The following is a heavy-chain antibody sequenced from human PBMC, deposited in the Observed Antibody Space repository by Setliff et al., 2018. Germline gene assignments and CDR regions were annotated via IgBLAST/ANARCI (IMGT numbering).Heavy chain of an antibody. CDR2: INRRGST. Sequence: PSETLSLTCTVSGGSVNSGYDNWNWLRQPAGKGLEWIGHINRRGSTNFSPSLKSRVTISLDTSKNQFSLNLTSVTAADTAVYYCARAPGRNIRGDYWGQGALVTVSS. V-gene: IGHV4-61*10. CDR3: ARAPGRNIRGDY. J-gene: IGHJ4*02. CDR1: GGSVNSGYDN. D-gene: IGHD3-10*01.